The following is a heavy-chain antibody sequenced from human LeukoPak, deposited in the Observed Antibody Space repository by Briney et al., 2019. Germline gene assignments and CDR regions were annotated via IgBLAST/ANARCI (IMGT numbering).Heavy chain of an antibody. CDR3: AKAKGLDPYNWFDP. J-gene: IGHJ5*02. Sequence: GGSLRLSCAASGFTFSSYGMHWVRQAPGKGLEWVAVISYDGSNKYYADSVKGRFTISRDNSKNTLYLQMNSLRAEDTAVYYCAKAKGLDPYNWFDPWGQGTLVTVSS. V-gene: IGHV3-30*18. CDR1: GFTFSSYG. CDR2: ISYDGSNK. D-gene: IGHD6-6*01.